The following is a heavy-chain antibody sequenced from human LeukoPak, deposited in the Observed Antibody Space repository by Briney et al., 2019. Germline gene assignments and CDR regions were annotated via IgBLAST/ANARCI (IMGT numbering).Heavy chain of an antibody. CDR1: GFTFSSYE. CDR2: ISRSGTTI. Sequence: GGSLRLSCAASGFTFSSYEMNWVRQAPGKGLEWVSSISRSGTTIYYADSVKGRFTISRDSAKNSVYLQMNSLRAEDTAVYYCGSGVIFYDSSGRNYWGQGTLVTVSS. J-gene: IGHJ4*02. CDR3: GSGVIFYDSSGRNY. D-gene: IGHD3-22*01. V-gene: IGHV3-48*03.